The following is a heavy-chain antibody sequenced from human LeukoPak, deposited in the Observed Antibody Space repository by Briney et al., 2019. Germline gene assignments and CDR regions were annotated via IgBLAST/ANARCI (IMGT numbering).Heavy chain of an antibody. CDR2: INHSGST. V-gene: IGHV4-34*01. Sequence: DTVSLICAVCIGSFRGCYWSWIRRPPGKGLECIGEINHSGSTNYNPSLKGRGTISVDTSKNQFSLKVSSVTAADTAVYYCARGYYYLDTWGPGNLVSVSS. J-gene: IGHJ5*02. D-gene: IGHD3-10*01. CDR3: ARGYYYLDT. CDR1: IGSFRGCY.